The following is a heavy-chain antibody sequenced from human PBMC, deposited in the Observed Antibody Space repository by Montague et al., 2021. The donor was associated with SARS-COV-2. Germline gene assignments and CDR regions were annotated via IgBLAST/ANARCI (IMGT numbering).Heavy chain of an antibody. Sequence: SETLSLTCAVYDGSFSDYSWTWIRQPPGKGLEWIGEINHRGSTNYSPSLNSRVTISVDTSKNQFSLSMTSVTAAVTAVYYCARGRQHINMVVVVVTGGEYYFDFWGQGTLVAVSS. CDR1: DGSFSDYS. D-gene: IGHD3-22*01. J-gene: IGHJ4*02. CDR2: INHRGST. CDR3: ARGRQHINMVVVVVTGGEYYFDF. V-gene: IGHV4-34*01.